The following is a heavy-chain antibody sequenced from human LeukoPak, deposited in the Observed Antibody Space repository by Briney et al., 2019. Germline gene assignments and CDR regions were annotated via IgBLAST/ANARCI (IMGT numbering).Heavy chain of an antibody. J-gene: IGHJ2*01. V-gene: IGHV3-53*01. CDR3: ASYNQRLSNWFFDL. CDR1: GFIVNNKY. D-gene: IGHD6-25*01. Sequence: GGSLRLSCAVSGFIVNNKYMTWVRQAPGKGLEWVSVIYEGGSSDYADSVKGRFSVSRDDSKNTVYLQMNSLRAEDTALYYCASYNQRLSNWFFDLWGRGALVTVSS. CDR2: IYEGGSS.